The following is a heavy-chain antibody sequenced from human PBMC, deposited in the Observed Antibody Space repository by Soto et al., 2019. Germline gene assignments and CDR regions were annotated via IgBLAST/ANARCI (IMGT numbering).Heavy chain of an antibody. CDR2: ISTYNGNT. V-gene: IGHV1-18*01. CDR1: GYTFTSYG. Sequence: ASVKVSCKASGYTFTSYGISWERQAPGQGLEWMGWISTYNGNTNYAQKLQGRVTMTTDTSTSTAYMELRSLRSDDTAVYYCARSSTYYDLLTGYSRPYYFDYWGQGTLVTVSS. J-gene: IGHJ4*02. CDR3: ARSSTYYDLLTGYSRPYYFDY. D-gene: IGHD3-9*01.